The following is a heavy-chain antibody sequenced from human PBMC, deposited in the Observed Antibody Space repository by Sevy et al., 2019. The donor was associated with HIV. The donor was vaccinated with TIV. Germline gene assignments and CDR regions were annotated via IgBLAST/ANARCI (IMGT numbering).Heavy chain of an antibody. CDR2: ISSRSSYI. V-gene: IGHV3-21*01. CDR3: ARGGYCSDGSCYGPPDS. Sequence: GGSLRLSCAASGFTFSIYSMTWVRQAPGKGLEWVSSISSRSSYIYYADSVKGRFTISRDNAKNSLYLQMNSLRAEDTAVYYCARGGYCSDGSCYGPPDSWGQGTLVTVSS. D-gene: IGHD2-15*01. J-gene: IGHJ4*02. CDR1: GFTFSIYS.